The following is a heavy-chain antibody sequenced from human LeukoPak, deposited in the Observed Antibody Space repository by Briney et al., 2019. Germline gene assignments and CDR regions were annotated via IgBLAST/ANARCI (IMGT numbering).Heavy chain of an antibody. J-gene: IGHJ5*02. CDR1: GGSFSGYY. V-gene: IGHV4-34*01. Sequence: PSETLSLTCAVYGGSFSGYYWSWIRQPPGKGLEWIGEINHSGSTNYNPSLKSRVTISVDTSKNQFSLKLSSVTAADTAVYYCARRTRMVRGVISRFDPWGQGTLVTVSS. D-gene: IGHD3-10*01. CDR2: INHSGST. CDR3: ARRTRMVRGVISRFDP.